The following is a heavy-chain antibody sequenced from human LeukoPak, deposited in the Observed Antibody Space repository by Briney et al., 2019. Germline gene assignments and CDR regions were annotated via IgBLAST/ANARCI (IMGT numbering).Heavy chain of an antibody. D-gene: IGHD5-18*01. V-gene: IGHV3-7*03. Sequence: PGGSLRLSCAASGFSFSNYWMNWVRQAPGRGLERVANIKQDGSEKYYVDSVKGRFTISRDNAKNSLYLQMNSLRAEDTAVYYCASGGYSFGYWGQGTLVTVSS. CDR2: IKQDGSEK. CDR1: GFSFSNYW. CDR3: ASGGYSFGY. J-gene: IGHJ4*02.